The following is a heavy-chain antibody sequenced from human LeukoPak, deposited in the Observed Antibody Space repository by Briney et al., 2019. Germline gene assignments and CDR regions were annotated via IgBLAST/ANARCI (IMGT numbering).Heavy chain of an antibody. D-gene: IGHD3-10*01. CDR1: GYTFTSYG. CDR3: ARAGLFMVGSIKNTPSATFDY. V-gene: IGHV1-18*01. Sequence: EASVKVSCKASGYTFTSYGISWVRQAPGQGLEWMGWISAYNGNTNYAQKLQGRVTMTTDTSTSTAYMELRSLRSDDTAVYYCARAGLFMVGSIKNTPSATFDYWGQGTLVTVPS. J-gene: IGHJ4*02. CDR2: ISAYNGNT.